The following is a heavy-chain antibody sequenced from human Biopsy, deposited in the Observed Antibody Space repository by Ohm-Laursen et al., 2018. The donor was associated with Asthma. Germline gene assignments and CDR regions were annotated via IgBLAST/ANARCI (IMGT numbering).Heavy chain of an antibody. V-gene: IGHV3-64D*08. J-gene: IGHJ4*02. CDR1: GITFSSYS. CDR3: VKDHSAGYYYFDD. Sequence: SLRLSCAASGITFSSYSMHWVRQAPGRGPEYVSFIATDGSNKFYADSVKGRFTVSRDNSKHTLYLHMTGLRADDTGVYYCVKDHSAGYYYFDDWGQGAQVTVSS. CDR2: IATDGSNK. D-gene: IGHD2-21*01.